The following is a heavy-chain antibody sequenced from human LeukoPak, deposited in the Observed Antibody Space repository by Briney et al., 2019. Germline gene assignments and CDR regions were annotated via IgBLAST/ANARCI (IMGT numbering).Heavy chain of an antibody. J-gene: IGHJ4*02. Sequence: PSETLSLTCAVYGGSFSGYYWSWIRQPPGKGLEWIGEINHSGSTNYNPSLKSRVTISVDTSKNQFSLKLSSVTAADTAVYYCARKQVRGVDPTPFGYWGQGTLVTVSS. V-gene: IGHV4-34*01. D-gene: IGHD3-10*01. CDR1: GGSFSGYY. CDR2: INHSGST. CDR3: ARKQVRGVDPTPFGY.